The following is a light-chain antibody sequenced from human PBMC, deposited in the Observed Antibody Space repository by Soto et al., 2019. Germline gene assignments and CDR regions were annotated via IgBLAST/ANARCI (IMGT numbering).Light chain of an antibody. CDR2: EAS. Sequence: DIQMTQSPSSVSASVGDRVSITCRASQDIISWLAWYQQKPGKAPKLLISEASSLQSGVPSRFSGSGSGTEFTLTISSLQPEDFATYHCQQAHSFPLTFGGGTKVEI. J-gene: IGKJ4*01. CDR1: QDIISW. V-gene: IGKV1-12*01. CDR3: QQAHSFPLT.